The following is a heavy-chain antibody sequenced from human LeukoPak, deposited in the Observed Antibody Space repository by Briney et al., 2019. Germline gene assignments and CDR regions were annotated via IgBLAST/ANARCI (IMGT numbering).Heavy chain of an antibody. CDR1: GFSFSSYA. CDR2: ISDDGDIK. CDR3: ARGQVHDDYPRVFDH. J-gene: IGHJ4*02. V-gene: IGHV3-30*04. D-gene: IGHD4-17*01. Sequence: GRSLTLSCVASGFSFSSYAMHWVRQTPGKGLEWVAVISDDGDIKKYASSVKGRFTISRDKSDNTLFLQMNSLRPEDTAMYHCARGQVHDDYPRVFDHWGQGALVTVSS.